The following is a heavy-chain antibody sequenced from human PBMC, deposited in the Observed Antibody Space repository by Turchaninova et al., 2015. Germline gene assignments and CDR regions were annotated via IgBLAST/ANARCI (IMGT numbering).Heavy chain of an antibody. V-gene: IGHV2-70*04. Sequence: QVTLKESGPALVKPTQTLTLTCPFSGFSLSTNEMRVSWLSQPPGKALEWLARIDWDDDKFSSPSLKTRLTIYKDTXKNQVXXTMXXXDPVDTAXXXCTRIAPDIXSHFXXWGQGTLVTXSS. J-gene: IGHJ4*02. CDR1: GFSLSTNEMR. D-gene: IGHD1-14*01. CDR3: TRIAPDIXSHFXX. CDR2: IDWDDDK.